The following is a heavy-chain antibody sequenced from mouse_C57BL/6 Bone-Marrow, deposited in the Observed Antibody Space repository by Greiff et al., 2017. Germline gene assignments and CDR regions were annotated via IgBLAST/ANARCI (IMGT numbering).Heavy chain of an antibody. V-gene: IGHV5-4*01. J-gene: IGHJ3*01. CDR3: AKDYSNYPGFAY. CDR1: GFTFSSYA. D-gene: IGHD2-5*01. Sequence: EVKLQEPGGGLVKPGGSLKLSCAASGFTFSSYAMSWVRQTPEKRLEWVATISDGGSYTYSPDNVKGRFTISRDNAKNTLYLQMSHLQSEDTAMYYWAKDYSNYPGFAYWGQGTLVTVAA. CDR2: ISDGGSYT.